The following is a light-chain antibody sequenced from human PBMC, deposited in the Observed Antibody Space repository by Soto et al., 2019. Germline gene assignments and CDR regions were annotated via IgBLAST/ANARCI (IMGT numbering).Light chain of an antibody. V-gene: IGLV1-40*01. Sequence: QSALTQPPSVSGAPGQRVTISCTGSSSNIGAGYDVHWYQHLPGAAPKLLIFESTNRPSGVPDRFSGSKSGTSASLDISGLQAGDEADYYCQSYDSRMSVIFGGGTKLTVL. CDR1: SSNIGAGYD. J-gene: IGLJ2*01. CDR2: EST. CDR3: QSYDSRMSVI.